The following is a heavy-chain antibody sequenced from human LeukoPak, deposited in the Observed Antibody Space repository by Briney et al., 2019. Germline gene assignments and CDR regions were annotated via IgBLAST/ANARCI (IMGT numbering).Heavy chain of an antibody. CDR2: IYRSGST. V-gene: IGHV4-38-2*02. CDR3: ARGPNYMDV. Sequence: SDTLSLTCIVSGYSISSGYYWGWIRQPPGKGLEWIGSIYRSGSTYYNPSLKSRVTISVDTSKNQFSLKLSSVTAADTDVYYCARGPNYMDVWGKGTTVTVSS. J-gene: IGHJ6*03. CDR1: GYSISSGYY.